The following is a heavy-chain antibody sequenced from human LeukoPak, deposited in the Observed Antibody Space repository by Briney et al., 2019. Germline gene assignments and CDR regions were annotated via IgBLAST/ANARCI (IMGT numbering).Heavy chain of an antibody. CDR1: GFTFSSYA. D-gene: IGHD6-13*01. V-gene: IGHV3-23*01. Sequence: PGGSLRLSCAASGFTFSSYAMSWVRQAPGKGLEWVSAISSSGGSTYYADSVKGRFTISRDNSKNTLYLQMNSLRAEDTAVYYCAKDLSGYSSSWLDYWGQGTLVTVSS. CDR2: ISSSGGST. CDR3: AKDLSGYSSSWLDY. J-gene: IGHJ4*02.